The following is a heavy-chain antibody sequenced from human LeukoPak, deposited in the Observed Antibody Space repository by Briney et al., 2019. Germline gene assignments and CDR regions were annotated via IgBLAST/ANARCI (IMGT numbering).Heavy chain of an antibody. CDR2: IDPSDSYT. D-gene: IGHD4-23*01. CDR1: GYNFTNYC. J-gene: IGHJ3*02. CDR3: ASAAVVTPGGRADAFDI. V-gene: IGHV5-10-1*01. Sequence: ESLKISCQGSGYNFTNYCITWVRQMPGKGLEWMGRIDPSDSYTKSSPSFQGHVTISADKSISTAYLEWHSLKASDTAMYYCASAAVVTPGGRADAFDIWGQGTMVTVSS.